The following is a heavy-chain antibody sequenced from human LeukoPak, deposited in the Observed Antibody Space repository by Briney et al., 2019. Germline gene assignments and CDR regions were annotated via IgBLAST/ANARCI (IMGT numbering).Heavy chain of an antibody. Sequence: GGSLRLSCAASGSTFSSYAMSWVRQAPGRGLEWVSTLSGSGGSTYYADSVKGRFTISRDNSKNTVYLQMNSLRAEDTAVYYCAKPLWFGELLSNYYYYGMDVWGQGTTVIVSS. CDR3: AKPLWFGELLSNYYYYGMDV. J-gene: IGHJ6*02. V-gene: IGHV3-23*01. CDR1: GSTFSSYA. CDR2: LSGSGGST. D-gene: IGHD3-10*01.